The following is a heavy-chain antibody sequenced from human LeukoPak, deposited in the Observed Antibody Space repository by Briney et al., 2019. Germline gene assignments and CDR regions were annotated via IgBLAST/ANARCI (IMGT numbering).Heavy chain of an antibody. J-gene: IGHJ4*02. V-gene: IGHV3-48*01. CDR2: ISSSSSTI. CDR1: GFTFSSYS. D-gene: IGHD2-15*01. Sequence: PGRSLRLSCAASGFTFSSYSMNWVRQAPGKGLEWVSYISSSSSTIYYADSVKGRFTISRDNSKNTLYLQMNSLRAEDTAVYYCAKEEDIIILSSGPSYDYWGQGTLVTVSS. CDR3: AKEEDIIILSSGPSYDY.